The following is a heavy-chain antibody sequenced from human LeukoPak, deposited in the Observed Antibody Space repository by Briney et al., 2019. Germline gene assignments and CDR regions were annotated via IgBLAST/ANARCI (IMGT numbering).Heavy chain of an antibody. D-gene: IGHD7-27*01. CDR3: AKDGGLWVSAHWGDS. CDR2: ISGSGGST. Sequence: GGSLRLSCAASGFTFSSYAMSWVRQAPGKGLEWVSAISGSGGSTYYADSVKGRFTVSRDNSKNTLFLQMNSLRAEDTAVYYCAKDGGLWVSAHWGDSWGRGTLVTVSS. V-gene: IGHV3-23*01. CDR1: GFTFSSYA. J-gene: IGHJ4*02.